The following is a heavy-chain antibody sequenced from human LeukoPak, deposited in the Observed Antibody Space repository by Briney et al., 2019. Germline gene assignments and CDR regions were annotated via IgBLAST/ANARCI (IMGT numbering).Heavy chain of an antibody. Sequence: GGSLRLSCAASGFIVSRYSMTWVRQAPGKGLEWVSSISTSYSGIYYADSVKGRYTISRDNAKNSLYLQMDSLRADDTAVYYCARAYCSSITCFEWGQGTLVTVSS. D-gene: IGHD2-2*01. CDR3: ARAYCSSITCFE. CDR2: ISTSYSGI. V-gene: IGHV3-48*01. CDR1: GFIVSRYS. J-gene: IGHJ4*02.